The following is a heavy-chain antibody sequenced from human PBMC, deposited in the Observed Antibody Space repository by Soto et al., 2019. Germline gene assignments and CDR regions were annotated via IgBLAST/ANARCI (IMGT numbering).Heavy chain of an antibody. Sequence: PGQSLKISCEASGYTFVKSWIGWVRQMPGKGLEWMGLVYPGDSDTFYNPSFQGQVTISADKYLSMAYLQWASLKESDTAIYYCVRLDVEAGYKWFDPWGQGTMVNVSS. D-gene: IGHD6-19*01. V-gene: IGHV5-51*01. CDR1: GYTFVKSW. J-gene: IGHJ5*02. CDR2: VYPGDSDT. CDR3: VRLDVEAGYKWFDP.